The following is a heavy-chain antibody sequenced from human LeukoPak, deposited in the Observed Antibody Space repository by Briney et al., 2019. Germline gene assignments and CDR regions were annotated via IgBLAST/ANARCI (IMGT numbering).Heavy chain of an antibody. D-gene: IGHD5-24*01. CDR3: ARVWMATANDAFDI. CDR2: IYYSGST. CDR1: GGSISSGDYY. J-gene: IGHJ3*02. V-gene: IGHV4-30-4*08. Sequence: PSQTLSLTCTVSGGSISSGDYYWSWIRQPPGKGLEWIGYIYYSGSTYYNPSLKSRVTISVDTSKNQFSLKLSSVTAADTAVYYWARVWMATANDAFDIWGQGTMVTVSS.